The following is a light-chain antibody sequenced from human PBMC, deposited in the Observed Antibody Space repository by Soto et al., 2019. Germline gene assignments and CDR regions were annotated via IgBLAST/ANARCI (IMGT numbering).Light chain of an antibody. Sequence: EIVMTQSPVTLSVSPGERATLSCRASQSVRSNLAWYQQKPGQAPRLLMYDASTRATGIAARFSGSGSGTEFTLTISSLQSEDFAVYYCQQYNYRSPWKFGQGTKV. CDR1: QSVRSN. V-gene: IGKV3-15*01. CDR2: DAS. CDR3: QQYNYRSPWK. J-gene: IGKJ1*01.